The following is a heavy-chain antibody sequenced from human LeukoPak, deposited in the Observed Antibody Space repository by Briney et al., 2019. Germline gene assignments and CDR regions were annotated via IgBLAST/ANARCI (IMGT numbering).Heavy chain of an antibody. J-gene: IGHJ5*02. V-gene: IGHV3-21*01. D-gene: IGHD6-6*01. Sequence: GGSVRLSCAASGFTFSSYSMNWVRQAPGKGLEWVSSISSSSSYIYYADSVKGRFTISRDNAKNSLYLQMNSLRAEDTAVYYCARDRYSSSSNWFDPWGQGTLVTVSS. CDR3: ARDRYSSSSNWFDP. CDR1: GFTFSSYS. CDR2: ISSSSSYI.